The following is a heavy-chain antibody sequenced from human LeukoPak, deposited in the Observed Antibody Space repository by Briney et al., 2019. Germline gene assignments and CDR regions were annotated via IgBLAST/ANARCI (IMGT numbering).Heavy chain of an antibody. D-gene: IGHD4-17*01. CDR3: TKNLRRLDY. CDR2: IRSKAYGGTT. V-gene: IGHV3-49*04. Sequence: PGRSLRLSCTASGFTFGDYAMSWVRQAPGKGLEWVGFIRSKAYGGTTEYAASVKGRFTISRDDSKSIAYLQMNGLKTEDTAVYYCTKNLRRLDYWGQGTLVTVSS. J-gene: IGHJ4*02. CDR1: GFTFGDYA.